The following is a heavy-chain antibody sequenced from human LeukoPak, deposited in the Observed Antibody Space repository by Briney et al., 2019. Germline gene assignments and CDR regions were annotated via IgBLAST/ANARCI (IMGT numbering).Heavy chain of an antibody. CDR1: GFTVSSNY. V-gene: IGHV3-53*01. CDR3: AKVTTVTTF. CDR2: IHSGGTT. J-gene: IGHJ4*02. D-gene: IGHD4-17*01. Sequence: GGSLRLSCAVSGFTVSSNYMSWVRQAPGKGLEWVSLIHSGGTTDYADSVKDRFTISRDYSKNTVNLQINNLRAEDTAGYYCAKVTTVTTFWGQGTLVTVSS.